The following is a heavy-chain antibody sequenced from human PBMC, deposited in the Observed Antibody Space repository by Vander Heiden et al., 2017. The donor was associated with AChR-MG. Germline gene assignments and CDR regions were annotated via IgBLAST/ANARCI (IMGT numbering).Heavy chain of an antibody. CDR1: GFTFSNYG. CDR2: IWYDGSDK. V-gene: IGHV3-33*01. Sequence: QVQLVESGGGVVQPGRSLRLSCATSGFTFSNYGMHWVRQAPGKGLEWVAIIWYDGSDKYYEDSVKGRFTISRDDSKNTLYPQMNSLRAEDTAVYYCARSEMAASNFDYWGQGTLVTVSS. D-gene: IGHD2-15*01. J-gene: IGHJ4*02. CDR3: ARSEMAASNFDY.